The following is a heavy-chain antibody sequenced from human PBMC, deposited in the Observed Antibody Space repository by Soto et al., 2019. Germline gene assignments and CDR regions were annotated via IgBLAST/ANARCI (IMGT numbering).Heavy chain of an antibody. CDR3: AQGGIEAAGTLSLLDP. V-gene: IGHV6-1*01. J-gene: IGHJ5*02. CDR1: GDSVSSNSAA. D-gene: IGHD6-13*01. CDR2: TYYRSKWYN. Sequence: TLALTCVISGDSVSSNSAAWDWIRQSPSRGLEWLGRTYYRSKWYNDYAVSVKSRITINPDTSKNQFSLQLNAVTPDDTAVYYCAQGGIEAAGTLSLLDPCGQGTMVTVYS.